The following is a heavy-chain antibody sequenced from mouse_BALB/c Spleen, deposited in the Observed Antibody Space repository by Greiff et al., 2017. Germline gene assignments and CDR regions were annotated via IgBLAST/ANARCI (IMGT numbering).Heavy chain of an antibody. CDR2: IYPGDGST. J-gene: IGHJ4*01. Sequence: VQLVESGPELVKPGASVKMSCKASGYTFTSYYIHWVKQRPGQGLEWIGWIYPGDGSTKYNEKFKGKTTLTADKSSSTAYMLLSSLTSEDSAIYFCARGGYYAYAMDYWGQGTSVTVSS. CDR1: GYTFTSYY. D-gene: IGHD2-3*01. CDR3: ARGGYYAYAMDY. V-gene: IGHV1S56*01.